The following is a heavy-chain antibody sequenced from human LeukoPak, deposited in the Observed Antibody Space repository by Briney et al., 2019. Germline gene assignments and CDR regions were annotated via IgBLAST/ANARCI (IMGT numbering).Heavy chain of an antibody. J-gene: IGHJ5*02. V-gene: IGHV3-23*01. CDR2: TSGSGGST. D-gene: IGHD6-19*01. CDR3: AKDPAVAGP. Sequence: PGGSLRLSCAASGFTFDDYGMSWVRQAPGKGLEWVSATSGSGGSTYYADSVKGRFTISRDNSKNTLYLQMNSLRAEDTAVYYCAKDPAVAGPWGQGTLVTVSS. CDR1: GFTFDDYG.